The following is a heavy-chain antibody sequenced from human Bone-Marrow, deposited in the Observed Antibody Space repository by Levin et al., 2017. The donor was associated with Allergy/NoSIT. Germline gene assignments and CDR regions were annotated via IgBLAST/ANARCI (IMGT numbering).Heavy chain of an antibody. CDR3: AERKGAGSHYDYGMDV. V-gene: IGHV3-23*01. D-gene: IGHD3-10*01. CDR1: GLAFRNFA. CDR2: ITGSGGRL. Sequence: SCTASGLAFRNFAMSWVRQAPGKGLEWVAAITGSGGRLFYGDSVKGRFSISRDNSKNTMYLQMNSLRPEDTAVYYCAERKGAGSHYDYGMDVWGQGTTVTVSS. J-gene: IGHJ6*02.